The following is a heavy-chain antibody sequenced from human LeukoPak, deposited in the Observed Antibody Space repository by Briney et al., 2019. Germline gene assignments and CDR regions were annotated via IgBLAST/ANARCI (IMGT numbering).Heavy chain of an antibody. V-gene: IGHV4-39*01. J-gene: IGHJ4*02. D-gene: IGHD3-9*01. CDR1: GGSISSSSYY. CDR3: ARHSRYFDWLQPPFDY. CDR2: IYYSGST. Sequence: PFETLSLTCTVSGGSISSSSYYWGWIRQPPGKGLEWIGSIYYSGSTYYNPSLKSRVTISVDTSKNQFSLKLSSVTAADTAVYYCARHSRYFDWLQPPFDYWGQGTLVTVSS.